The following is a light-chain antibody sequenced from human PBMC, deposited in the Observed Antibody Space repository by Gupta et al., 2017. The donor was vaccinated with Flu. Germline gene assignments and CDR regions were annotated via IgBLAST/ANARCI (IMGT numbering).Light chain of an antibody. Sequence: EIVLTQSPGTMALSPGERATLSCRASQSVSSSYLVWDQQKPGQAPRLLIYGASSRATGIPDRFSGSGSGTDFTRTISRLESEDFAGYHCQQWSTFGRGTKVEIK. CDR1: QSVSSSY. CDR2: GAS. J-gene: IGKJ4*01. CDR3: QQWST. V-gene: IGKV3-20*01.